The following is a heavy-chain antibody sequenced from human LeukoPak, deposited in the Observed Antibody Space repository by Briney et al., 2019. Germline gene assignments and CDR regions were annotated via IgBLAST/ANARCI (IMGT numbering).Heavy chain of an antibody. CDR1: GGSISSHY. CDR2: IYYSGST. D-gene: IGHD3-3*02. Sequence: SETLSLTYTVSGGSISSHYWSWIRQPPGKGLEWIGYIYYSGSTNYNPSLKSRVTISVDTSKNQFSLKLSSVTAADTAVYYCASISIGSWGQGTLVTVSS. CDR3: ASISIGS. J-gene: IGHJ4*02. V-gene: IGHV4-59*11.